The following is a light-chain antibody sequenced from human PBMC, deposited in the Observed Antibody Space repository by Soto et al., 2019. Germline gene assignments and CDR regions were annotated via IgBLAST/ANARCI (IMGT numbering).Light chain of an antibody. J-gene: IGLJ3*02. CDR2: EVS. CDR3: XSYTSSSTLV. V-gene: IGLV2-14*01. Sequence: QSALTRPASVSGSPGQSITISCTGTSSDVGGYNYVSWYQQHPGKAPKLMIYEVSNRPSGVSNRFSGSKSGNTASLTISGLQAEDEADYYXXSYTSSSTLVFGGGTKLTVL. CDR1: SSDVGGYNY.